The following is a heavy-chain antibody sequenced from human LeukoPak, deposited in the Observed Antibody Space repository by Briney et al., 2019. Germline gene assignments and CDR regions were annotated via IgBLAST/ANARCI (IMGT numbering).Heavy chain of an antibody. CDR3: ARYDWGKYFDY. CDR2: IYYSGST. D-gene: IGHD3-16*01. CDR1: GGSISPYY. J-gene: IGHJ4*02. Sequence: SDTLSLTCTVSGGSISPYYWSWIRHPPGKGLEWIGYIYYSGSTNYNPSLKSRVTMAVDTSKNQFSLKLSAVIAADTAVYYCARYDWGKYFDYWGQGTLVTVSS. V-gene: IGHV4-59*07.